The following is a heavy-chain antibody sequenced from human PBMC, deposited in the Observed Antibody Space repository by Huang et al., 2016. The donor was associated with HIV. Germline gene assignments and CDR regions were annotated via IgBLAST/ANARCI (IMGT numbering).Heavy chain of an antibody. CDR3: ARYVPVAQYFFRY. V-gene: IGHV4-59*01. CDR1: GDSINSDY. J-gene: IGHJ4*02. Sequence: TVSGDSINSDYWSWVRQPPGKGLEWVGHISHSGTPGYNPSLKGRATKSIDTSKTQFSLRLTSVTAADTAVYYCARYVPVAQYFFRYWGQGALVTVSS. CDR2: ISHSGTP. D-gene: IGHD6-19*01.